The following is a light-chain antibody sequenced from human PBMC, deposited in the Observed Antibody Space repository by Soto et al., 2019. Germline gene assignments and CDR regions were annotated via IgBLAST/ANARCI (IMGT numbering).Light chain of an antibody. CDR2: GAS. CDR3: QQYYDWPQN. J-gene: IGKJ3*01. Sequence: EIVMTQSPATLSVSPGESATLSCRASQSIGSNLAWYQQKPGQAPRLLIYGASTRASAIPLAFSDSGSGTEITRIISSMQPQHLELQYCQQYYDWPQNFRHGTRVDIK. V-gene: IGKV3-15*01. CDR1: QSIGSN.